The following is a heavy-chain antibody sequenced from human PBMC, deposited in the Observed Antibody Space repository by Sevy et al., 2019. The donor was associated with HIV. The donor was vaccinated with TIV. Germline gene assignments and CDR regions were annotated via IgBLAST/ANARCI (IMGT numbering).Heavy chain of an antibody. Sequence: SETLSLTCTVSGGSISSSSYYWGWIRQPPGKGLEWIGSIYYSGSTYYNPSLKSQVTISVDTSKNQFCLKLSSVTAADTAVYYCARTHSITFGGVIVNWFDPWGQGTLVTVSS. CDR2: IYYSGST. J-gene: IGHJ5*02. CDR3: ARTHSITFGGVIVNWFDP. D-gene: IGHD3-16*02. V-gene: IGHV4-39*01. CDR1: GGSISSSSYY.